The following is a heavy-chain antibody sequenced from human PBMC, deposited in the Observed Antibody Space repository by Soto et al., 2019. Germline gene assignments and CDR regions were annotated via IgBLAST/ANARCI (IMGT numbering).Heavy chain of an antibody. Sequence: ESGGGLVQPGGSLRLSCAASGFTFSRYEMNWVRQAPGKGLEWVAYITGTGSTIYYADSVKCRFTISRDNANNSLYLHMNSLRAEDTGVYYCTREVQRSRYNQKEFDSGGQGTLVTVSS. CDR3: TREVQRSRYNQKEFDS. J-gene: IGHJ4*02. D-gene: IGHD1-1*01. V-gene: IGHV3-48*03. CDR2: ITGTGSTI. CDR1: GFTFSRYE.